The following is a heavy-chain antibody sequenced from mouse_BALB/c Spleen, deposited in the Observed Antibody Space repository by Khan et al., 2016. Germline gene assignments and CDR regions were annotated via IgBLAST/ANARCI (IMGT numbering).Heavy chain of an antibody. CDR2: IYPGDGDT. CDR3: ARVSSSGYVAWFAY. J-gene: IGHJ3*01. Sequence: QVQLQQSGAELVRPGSSVKISCKASGYAFSSYWMNWVKQRPGQGLEWIGQIYPGDGDTNYNGKFKGKATLTADKSSSTAYMQLSSLTSEDSAVYCGARVSSSGYVAWFAYWGQGILVTVSA. D-gene: IGHD3-1*01. CDR1: GYAFSSYW. V-gene: IGHV1-80*01.